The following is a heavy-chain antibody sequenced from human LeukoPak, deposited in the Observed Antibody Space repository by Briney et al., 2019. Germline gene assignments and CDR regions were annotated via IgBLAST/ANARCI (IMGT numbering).Heavy chain of an antibody. Sequence: GGSLRLSCAACGFTFSTYDMNWVRQAPGKGLEWVSYISSSGSTIYYADSVKRRFTISRDNAKNSLYLQMNSLRAEDSAVYYCARDLGLWFGSIGGAFDIWGQGTMVTVSS. D-gene: IGHD3-10*01. J-gene: IGHJ3*02. V-gene: IGHV3-48*01. CDR3: ARDLGLWFGSIGGAFDI. CDR1: GFTFSTYD. CDR2: ISSSGSTI.